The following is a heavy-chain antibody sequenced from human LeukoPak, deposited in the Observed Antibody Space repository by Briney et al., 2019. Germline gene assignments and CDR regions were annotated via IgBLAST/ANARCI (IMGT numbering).Heavy chain of an antibody. D-gene: IGHD3-10*01. Sequence: SETLSLTCSVSGGSMSNYYWSWIRQPPGKGLEWIGYIYYSGSTYYNPSLKSRVTISVDTSKNQFSLKLSSVTAADTAVYYCARDRDGELDYWGQGTLVTVSS. V-gene: IGHV4-59*12. J-gene: IGHJ4*02. CDR1: GGSMSNYY. CDR2: IYYSGST. CDR3: ARDRDGELDY.